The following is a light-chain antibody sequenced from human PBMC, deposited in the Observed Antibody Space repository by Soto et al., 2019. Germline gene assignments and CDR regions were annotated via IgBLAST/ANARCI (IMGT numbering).Light chain of an antibody. CDR2: DAS. V-gene: IGKV1-33*01. CDR3: QQYANLPIT. CDR1: QGISNS. Sequence: IQMTQSPCSLSASVGDRVSITCQAGQGISNSLNWYQQKPGKAPKLLIYDASNLHTGVPSRFTGSGSGTDFTFTITSLQSEDVATYYCQQYANLPITVGQGARLAIK. J-gene: IGKJ5*01.